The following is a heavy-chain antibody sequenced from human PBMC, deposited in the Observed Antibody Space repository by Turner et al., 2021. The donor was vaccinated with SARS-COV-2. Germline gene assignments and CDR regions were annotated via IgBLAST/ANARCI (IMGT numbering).Heavy chain of an antibody. CDR2: IYSGGST. CDR1: GLTVSSNY. V-gene: IGHV3-53*01. D-gene: IGHD3-3*01. J-gene: IGHJ6*02. Sequence: EVQLVEFGGGLIQRGGSLSRPCAASGLTVSSNYMSWVRQAPGKGLEWVSVIYSGGSTYYADSVKGRFTISRDKSKNTLYLQMNSLRAEDTAVYYCARDLMEVGGMDVWGQGTTVTVSS. CDR3: ARDLMEVGGMDV.